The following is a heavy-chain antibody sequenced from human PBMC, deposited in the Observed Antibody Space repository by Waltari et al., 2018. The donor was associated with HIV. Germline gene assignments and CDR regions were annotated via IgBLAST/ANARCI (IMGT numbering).Heavy chain of an antibody. D-gene: IGHD3-10*01. CDR3: ARDYGSGNYRGFDY. CDR2: IYWNDDR. Sequence: QITLKESGPTLVKPTQTLTLTCNFSGFPLTTSGVGVAWIRQPPGKALEWLALIYWNDDRRYSPSLKTKLTITKDISKNQVVLTMANMDPVDTATYFCARDYGSGNYRGFDYWGQGILVTVSS. V-gene: IGHV2-5*01. J-gene: IGHJ4*02. CDR1: GFPLTTSGVG.